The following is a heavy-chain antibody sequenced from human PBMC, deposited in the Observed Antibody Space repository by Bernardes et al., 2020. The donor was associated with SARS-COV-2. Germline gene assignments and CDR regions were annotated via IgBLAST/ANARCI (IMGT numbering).Heavy chain of an antibody. Sequence: ASVKVSCKASGYTFTTYGICWVRQAPGQGLEWMGCIKTSNGDTDSAQKVEDRVIMTTDTSTTTAYMELRSLRSEDTAVYYCARGEYSSPEINYYYYGMDVWGQGTTVTVSS. CDR2: IKTSNGDT. CDR1: GYTFTTYG. D-gene: IGHD6-13*01. CDR3: ARGEYSSPEINYYYYGMDV. V-gene: IGHV1-18*04. J-gene: IGHJ6*02.